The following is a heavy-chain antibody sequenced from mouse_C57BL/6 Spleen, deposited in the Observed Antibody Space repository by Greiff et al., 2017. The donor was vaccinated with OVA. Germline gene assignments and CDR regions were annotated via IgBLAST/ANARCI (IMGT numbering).Heavy chain of an antibody. Sequence: QVQLQQPGTELVKPGASVKLSCKASGYTFTSYWMHWVKQRPGQGLEWIGNINPSNGGTNYNEKFKSKATLTVDKSSSTDYMQLSSLTSEDSAVYYCAREGVWNWDVDYAMDYWGQGTSVTVSS. J-gene: IGHJ4*01. CDR1: GYTFTSYW. CDR2: INPSNGGT. CDR3: AREGVWNWDVDYAMDY. V-gene: IGHV1-53*01. D-gene: IGHD4-1*01.